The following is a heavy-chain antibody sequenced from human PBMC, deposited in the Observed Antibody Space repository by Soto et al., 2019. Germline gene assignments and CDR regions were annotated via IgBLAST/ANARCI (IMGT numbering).Heavy chain of an antibody. CDR2: INHSGST. V-gene: IGHV4-34*01. D-gene: IGHD2-15*01. CDR3: AREGKDIVVVVAATPWFDP. Sequence: SETLSLTCAVYGGSFSGYYWSWIRQPPGKGLEWIGEINHSGSTNYNPSLKSRVTISVDTSKNQFSLKLSSVTAADTAVYYCAREGKDIVVVVAATPWFDPWGQGTLVTVSS. J-gene: IGHJ5*02. CDR1: GGSFSGYY.